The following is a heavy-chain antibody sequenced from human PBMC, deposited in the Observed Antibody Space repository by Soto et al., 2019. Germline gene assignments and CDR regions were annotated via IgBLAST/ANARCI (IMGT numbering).Heavy chain of an antibody. CDR3: TREVAAVPDY. V-gene: IGHV3-74*01. J-gene: IGHJ4*02. CDR2: ISPDGSIT. CDR1: GFTFRSYW. D-gene: IGHD6-13*01. Sequence: EVQLVESGGGLVQPGGSLRLSCAASGFTFRSYWMHWVRQAPGKGLVWVSRISPDGSITNYAGSVKGRFTISRDNAKNTLFLQMNSLRAEDTAVYECTREVAAVPDYWVQGTLVTVSS.